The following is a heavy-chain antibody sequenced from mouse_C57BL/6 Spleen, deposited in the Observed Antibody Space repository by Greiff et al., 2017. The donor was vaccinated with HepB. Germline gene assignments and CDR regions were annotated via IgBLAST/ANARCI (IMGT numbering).Heavy chain of an antibody. CDR1: GYTFTSYW. Sequence: QVQLKQPGAELVKPGASVKLSCTASGYTFTSYWMHWVKQRPGRGLEWIGRIDPDSGGTKYNEKFKSKATLTVDKPSSTAYMQLSSLTSEDSAVYYSATWGKAYGGYFDVWGTGTTVTVSS. D-gene: IGHD1-1*01. V-gene: IGHV1-72*01. CDR3: ATWGKAYGGYFDV. CDR2: IDPDSGGT. J-gene: IGHJ1*03.